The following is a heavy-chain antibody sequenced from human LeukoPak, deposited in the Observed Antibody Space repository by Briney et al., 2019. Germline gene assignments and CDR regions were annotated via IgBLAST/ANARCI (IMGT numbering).Heavy chain of an antibody. CDR1: GFTFSRFS. V-gene: IGHV3-21*01. CDR3: AREFNTIGNFDY. Sequence: TAGGSLRLSCATSGFTFSRFSFRWVREAPGKGLEWVASIYVTGNYIYYADSVKGRVTISRDNAENSVFLQMNSLRVEDTAVYYCAREFNTIGNFDYWGQGALVTVSS. J-gene: IGHJ4*02. CDR2: IYVTGNYI. D-gene: IGHD1-14*01.